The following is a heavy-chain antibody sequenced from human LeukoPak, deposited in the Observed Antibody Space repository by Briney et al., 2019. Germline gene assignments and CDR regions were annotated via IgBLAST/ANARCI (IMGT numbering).Heavy chain of an antibody. Sequence: GGSLRLSCAASGFTFSSYAMSWVRQAPGKGLEWVSVIYSGGSTYYADSVKGRFTISRDNSKNTLYLQMNSLRAEDTAVYYCARDRRGVRSDAFDIWGQGTMVTVSS. CDR3: ARDRRGVRSDAFDI. V-gene: IGHV3-66*01. CDR1: GFTFSSYA. J-gene: IGHJ3*02. D-gene: IGHD3-10*01. CDR2: IYSGGST.